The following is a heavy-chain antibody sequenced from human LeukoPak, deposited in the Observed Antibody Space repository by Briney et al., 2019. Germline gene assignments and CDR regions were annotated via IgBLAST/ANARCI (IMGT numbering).Heavy chain of an antibody. Sequence: PSETLSLTCTVSGGSISSYYWSWVRQPPGKGLEWIGYIYYSGSTNYNPSLKSRVTISVDTSKNQFSLKVSSVTAADTAVYYCARGVGSGSYYFDPWGQGTLVSVSS. J-gene: IGHJ5*02. V-gene: IGHV4-59*01. CDR2: IYYSGST. CDR3: ARGVGSGSYYFDP. D-gene: IGHD1-26*01. CDR1: GGSISSYY.